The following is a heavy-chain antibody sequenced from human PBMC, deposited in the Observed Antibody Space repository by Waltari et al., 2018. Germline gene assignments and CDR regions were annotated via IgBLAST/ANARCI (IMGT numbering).Heavy chain of an antibody. Sequence: EVQLLESGGDLVRPGGARGLPLEASGITFRHYAINWVRLAPGTGLEWVSAITVGDETYYADSVKGRFTISRDTSKDTVHLQMNGLRAEDTAVYYCATPFYNWDDPLHSWGQGTLVTVSS. V-gene: IGHV3-23*01. J-gene: IGHJ4*02. D-gene: IGHD1-20*01. CDR2: ITVGDET. CDR1: GITFRHYA. CDR3: ATPFYNWDDPLHS.